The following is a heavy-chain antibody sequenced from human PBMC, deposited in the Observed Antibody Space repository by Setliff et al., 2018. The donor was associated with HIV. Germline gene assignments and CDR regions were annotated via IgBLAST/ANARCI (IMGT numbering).Heavy chain of an antibody. D-gene: IGHD3-22*01. CDR1: GDSISSGTYY. V-gene: IGHV4-39*07. Sequence: SETLSLTCSVSGDSISSGTYYWGWIRQPPGKGLEWIGSVSYSGSAFYNPSLKSRVKMSVDTSKNHLSLKLSSVTAADTAVYYCARNPHYFDRSGYYADAFDIWGQGTMVTVSS. CDR2: VSYSGSA. J-gene: IGHJ3*02. CDR3: ARNPHYFDRSGYYADAFDI.